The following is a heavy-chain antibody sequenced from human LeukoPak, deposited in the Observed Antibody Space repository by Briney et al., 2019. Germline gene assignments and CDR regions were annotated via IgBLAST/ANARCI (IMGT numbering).Heavy chain of an antibody. V-gene: IGHV3-23*01. J-gene: IGHJ4*02. CDR2: ISGSGGST. CDR1: GFTLSSYA. Sequence: GGSLRLSCAASGFTLSSYAMSWVRQGPGKGLEWVSAISGSGGSTYYADSVKGRFTISRDNSKNALYLQMNSLRAEDTAVYYCAKDNEVLRYFDWLVYWGQGTLVTVSS. D-gene: IGHD3-9*01. CDR3: AKDNEVLRYFDWLVY.